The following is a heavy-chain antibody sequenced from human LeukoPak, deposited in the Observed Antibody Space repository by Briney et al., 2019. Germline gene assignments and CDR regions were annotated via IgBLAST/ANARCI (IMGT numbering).Heavy chain of an antibody. D-gene: IGHD2/OR15-2a*01. CDR3: ARMGWADSTYARDWFEP. CDR1: GFTFSSYW. CDR2: IKQDGSEK. V-gene: IGHV3-7*05. Sequence: SGGSLRLSCAASGFTFSSYWMSWVRQAPGKGLEWVANIKQDGSEKVYADSVKGRFTISRDNAENSLYLQMNSLRVEDTAVYYCARMGWADSTYARDWFEPWGQGTLVTVSS. J-gene: IGHJ5*02.